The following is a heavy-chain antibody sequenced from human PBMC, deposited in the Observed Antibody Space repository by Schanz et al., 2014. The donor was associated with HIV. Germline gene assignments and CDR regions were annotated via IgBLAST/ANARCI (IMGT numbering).Heavy chain of an antibody. D-gene: IGHD3-16*01. V-gene: IGHV3-30*03. CDR2: ISYDGRNK. CDR1: GFTFDSYG. CDR3: ARDGGEV. J-gene: IGHJ6*02. Sequence: QVQLVESGGGVVQPGRSLRLSCAASGFTFDSYGIHWVRQAPGKGLEWVAVISYDGRNKKFANSVKGRFTISRDNSKNTVYLQAKSLRPEDTAVYYCARDGGEVWGQGTTVTVSS.